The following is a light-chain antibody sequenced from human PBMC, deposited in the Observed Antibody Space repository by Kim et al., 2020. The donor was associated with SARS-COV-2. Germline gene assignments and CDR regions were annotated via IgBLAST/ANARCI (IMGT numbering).Light chain of an antibody. CDR3: EASDDRLSGRV. J-gene: IGLJ3*02. CDR2: VNN. V-gene: IGLV1-47*01. Sequence: ELTQPPSASGTPGQRVTISCSGSSSNIEKNYVYWYQQVPGTAPKVLIYVNNQRPSGVPDRFSGSKSGTSASLAISGLRSEDEADYYCEASDDRLSGRVFGGGTKLTVL. CDR1: SSNIEKNY.